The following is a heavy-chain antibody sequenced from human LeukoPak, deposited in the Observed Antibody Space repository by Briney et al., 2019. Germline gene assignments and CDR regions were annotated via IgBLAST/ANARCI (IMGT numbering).Heavy chain of an antibody. CDR1: GYTFTGYY. Sequence: ASVKVSCKASGYTFTGYYMHWVRQAPGQGLEWMGWINPNSGGTNYAQKFQGRVTMTRDTSISTAYMELSRLRSDDTAVYYCARDPGLLYEIYYFDYWGQGTLVTVSS. CDR3: ARDPGLLYEIYYFDY. J-gene: IGHJ4*02. CDR2: INPNSGGT. V-gene: IGHV1-2*02. D-gene: IGHD3-10*01.